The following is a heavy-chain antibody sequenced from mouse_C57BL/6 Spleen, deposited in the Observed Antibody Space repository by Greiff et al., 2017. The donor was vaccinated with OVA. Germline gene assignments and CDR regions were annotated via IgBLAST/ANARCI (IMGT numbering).Heavy chain of an antibody. CDR1: GYTFTDYY. D-gene: IGHD1-1*01. CDR2: IFPGSGST. V-gene: IGHV1-75*01. Sequence: QVQLKQSGPELVKPGASVKISCKASGYTFTDYYINWVKQRPGQGLEWIGWIFPGSGSTYYNEKFKGKAPLTVDKSSSTAYMLLSSLTSEDSAVYFCARSPYYYGSSYDWFAYWGQGTLVTVSA. CDR3: ARSPYYYGSSYDWFAY. J-gene: IGHJ3*01.